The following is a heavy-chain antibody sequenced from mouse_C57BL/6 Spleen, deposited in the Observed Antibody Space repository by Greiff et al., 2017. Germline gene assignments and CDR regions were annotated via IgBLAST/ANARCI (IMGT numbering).Heavy chain of an antibody. CDR3: AREGYCYCRGTWFAY. J-gene: IGHJ3*01. Sequence: QVQLQQSGPELVKPGASVKISCKASGYTFTDYYIYWVKQRPGQGLEWIGWIFPGSGSTYYNEKFKGKATLTVDKSSSTSYMLLSSLTFEDSAVYFYAREGYCYCRGTWFAYWGQGTLVTVSA. V-gene: IGHV1-75*01. D-gene: IGHD1-1*01. CDR1: GYTFTDYY. CDR2: IFPGSGST.